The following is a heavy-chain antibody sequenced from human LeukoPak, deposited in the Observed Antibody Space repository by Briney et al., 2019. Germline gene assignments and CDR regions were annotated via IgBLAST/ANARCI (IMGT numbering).Heavy chain of an antibody. CDR2: INPNSGDT. CDR3: AREVFWSGYYTHYMDV. D-gene: IGHD3-3*01. Sequence: ASVRVSCKASGYTITDYYMHWVRQAPGQGLEGMGWINPNSGDTIYAQKFQGRVTMTRDTSINTAYMEMRRLRSDDTAVYYCAREVFWSGYYTHYMDVWGKGTTVTVSS. CDR1: GYTITDYY. V-gene: IGHV1-2*02. J-gene: IGHJ6*03.